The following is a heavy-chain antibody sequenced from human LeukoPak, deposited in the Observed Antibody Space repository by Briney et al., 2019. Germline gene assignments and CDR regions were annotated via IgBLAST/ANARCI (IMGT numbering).Heavy chain of an antibody. Sequence: SQTLSLTCTVSGGSISSGGYYWSWIRQHPGKGLEWIGYIYYSGSTYYNPSLKSRVTISVDTSKNQFSLKLSSATAADTAVYYCARRGYSYGSYYFDYWGQGTLVTVSS. V-gene: IGHV4-31*03. CDR2: IYYSGST. J-gene: IGHJ4*02. CDR1: GGSISSGGYY. D-gene: IGHD5-18*01. CDR3: ARRGYSYGSYYFDY.